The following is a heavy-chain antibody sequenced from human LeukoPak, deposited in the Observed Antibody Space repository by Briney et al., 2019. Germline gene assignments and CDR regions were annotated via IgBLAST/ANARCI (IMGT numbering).Heavy chain of an antibody. CDR3: ARGGWFGELLVFDY. V-gene: IGHV6-1*01. Sequence: SQTLSLTCAISGDSVFSNSAAWNWIRQSPSRGLEWLGRTYYRSKWYNDYAVSVKSRITINPDTSKNQFSLQLNSVTPEDTAVYYCARGGWFGELLVFDYWGQGTLVTVSS. D-gene: IGHD3-10*01. J-gene: IGHJ4*02. CDR1: GDSVFSNSAA. CDR2: TYYRSKWYN.